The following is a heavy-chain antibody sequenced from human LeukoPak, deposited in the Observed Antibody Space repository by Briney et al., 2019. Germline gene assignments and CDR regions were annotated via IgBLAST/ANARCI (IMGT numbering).Heavy chain of an antibody. CDR3: AKETVVPTAPVA. D-gene: IGHD2-2*01. Sequence: SETLSLTCTVSGYSISSGYYWGWIRQPPGKGLEWIGSIYHSGSTYYNPSLKSRVTISVDTSKNQFSLKLSSVTAADTAVYYCAKETVVPTAPVAWGRGTTVTVSS. CDR2: IYHSGST. J-gene: IGHJ6*03. CDR1: GYSISSGYY. V-gene: IGHV4-38-2*02.